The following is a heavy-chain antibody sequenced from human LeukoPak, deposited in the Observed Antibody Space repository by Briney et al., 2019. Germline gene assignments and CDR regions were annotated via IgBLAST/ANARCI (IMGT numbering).Heavy chain of an antibody. CDR1: GGSVNFYY. Sequence: PSETLSLTCTVSGGSVNFYYWSWIRQPAGKGLEWIGRIYSTGSTNYSPSLKSRVTMSVDKSKNQFSLNLSSVTAADTAVYYCARGIADPYSFDSWGQGTLVTVSS. D-gene: IGHD6-13*01. V-gene: IGHV4-4*07. CDR3: ARGIADPYSFDS. J-gene: IGHJ4*02. CDR2: IYSTGST.